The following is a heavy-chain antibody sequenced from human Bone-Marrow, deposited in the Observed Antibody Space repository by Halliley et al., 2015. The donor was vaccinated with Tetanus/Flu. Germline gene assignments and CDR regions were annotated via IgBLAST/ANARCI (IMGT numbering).Heavy chain of an antibody. CDR2: IWYDGSNK. J-gene: IGHJ4*02. V-gene: IGHV3-33*01. D-gene: IGHD6-19*01. Sequence: SLRLSCVASGFNYNSHALHWVRQAPGKGLERVAVIWYDGSNKYYEDSVRGRFSISRDNSKNTLYLQMNSLRAEDTAVYYCARDRTAVSVTGTLDYWGQGTLVTVSS. CDR3: ARDRTAVSVTGTLDY. CDR1: GFNYNSHA.